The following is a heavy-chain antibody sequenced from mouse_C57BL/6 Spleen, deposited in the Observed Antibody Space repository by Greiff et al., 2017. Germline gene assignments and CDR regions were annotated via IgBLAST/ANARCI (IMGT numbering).Heavy chain of an antibody. CDR1: GYTFTSYW. CDR3: AREATMVTTGFDY. CDR2: IHPNSGST. Sequence: VQLQQPGAELVKPGASVKLSCKASGYTFTSYWMHWVKQRPGQGLEWIGMIHPNSGSTNYNEKFKSKATLTVDKSSSTAYMQLSSLTSEDSAVYYCAREATMVTTGFDYWGQGTTLTVSS. V-gene: IGHV1-64*01. J-gene: IGHJ2*01. D-gene: IGHD2-2*01.